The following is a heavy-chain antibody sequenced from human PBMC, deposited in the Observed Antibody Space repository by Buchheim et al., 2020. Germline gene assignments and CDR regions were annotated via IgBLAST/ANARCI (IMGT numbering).Heavy chain of an antibody. Sequence: QVQLVESGGGVVQPGRSLRLSCAASGFTFSSYAMHWVRQAPGKGLEWVAVISYDGSNKYYADSVKGRFTISRDNSKNTLYLQMNSLRAEDTAVYYCARDPGLIVVVIATEYYFDYWGQGTL. CDR3: ARDPGLIVVVIATEYYFDY. D-gene: IGHD2-21*01. V-gene: IGHV3-30*04. J-gene: IGHJ4*02. CDR1: GFTFSSYA. CDR2: ISYDGSNK.